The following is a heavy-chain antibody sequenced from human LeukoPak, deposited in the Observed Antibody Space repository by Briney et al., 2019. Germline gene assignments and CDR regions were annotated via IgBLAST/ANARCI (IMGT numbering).Heavy chain of an antibody. D-gene: IGHD3-10*01. V-gene: IGHV4-4*07. CDR2: IYTSGSI. CDR1: GGSISSYY. J-gene: IGHJ4*02. CDR3: ARGSSGSYLYYFEY. Sequence: SETLSLTCTVSGGSISSYYWSWIRQPAGKGLEWIGRIYTSGSITYNPSLKSRVSMSVDTSKNQFSLKLSSVTAADTAVYHCARGSSGSYLYYFEYWGQGTLVTVSS.